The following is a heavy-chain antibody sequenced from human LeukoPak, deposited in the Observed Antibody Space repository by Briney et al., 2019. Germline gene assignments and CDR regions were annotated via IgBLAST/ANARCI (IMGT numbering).Heavy chain of an antibody. J-gene: IGHJ5*02. CDR1: GGSISSYY. CDR3: ARVGVVGAIPRTNWFDP. D-gene: IGHD1-26*01. CDR2: IYYSGST. V-gene: IGHV4-59*01. Sequence: SETLSLTCTVSGGSISSYYWSWIRQPPGKGLEWIGYIYYSGSTNYNPSLKSRVTISVDTSKNQFSLKLSSVTAADTAVYYCARVGVVGAIPRTNWFDPWGQGTLVTVSS.